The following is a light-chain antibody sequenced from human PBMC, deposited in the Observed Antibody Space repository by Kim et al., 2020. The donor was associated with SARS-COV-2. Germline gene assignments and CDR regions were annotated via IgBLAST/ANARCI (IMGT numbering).Light chain of an antibody. V-gene: IGLV3-19*01. CDR2: GKN. CDR3: NSRDSSGNWV. Sequence: VALGHTVRITCQGASLRSYYASWYQQKPGQAPVLVIYGKNNRPSGIPDRFSGSSSGNTASLTITGAQAEDEADYYCNSRDSSGNWVFGGGTQLTVL. J-gene: IGLJ3*02. CDR1: SLRSYY.